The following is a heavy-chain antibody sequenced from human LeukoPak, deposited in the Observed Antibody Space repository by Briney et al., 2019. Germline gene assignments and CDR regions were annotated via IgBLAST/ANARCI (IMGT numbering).Heavy chain of an antibody. D-gene: IGHD3-22*01. CDR3: ARGDYYDSSGYYSVSFDY. CDR1: GGSISSYY. J-gene: IGHJ4*02. CDR2: IYYSGST. Sequence: SETLSLTCTVSGGSISSYYWSWIRQPPGKGLEWIGYIYYSGSTNYNPSLKSRVTISVDTSKNQFSLKLSSVTAADTAVYYCARGDYYDSSGYYSVSFDYWGQGTLVTVSS. V-gene: IGHV4-59*01.